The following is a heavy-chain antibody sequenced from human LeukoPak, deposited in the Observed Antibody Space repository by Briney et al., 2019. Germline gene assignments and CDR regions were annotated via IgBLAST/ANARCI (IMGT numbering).Heavy chain of an antibody. Sequence: SETLSLTCTVSGGSISSYYWSWIRQPPGKGLEWIGYIYTSGSTNYNPSLKSRVTISVDTSKNQFSLKLSSVTAADTAVYYCARVSSSWYHKYYYYMDVWGKGTTVTVSS. CDR3: ARVSSSWYHKYYYYMDV. D-gene: IGHD6-13*01. CDR1: GGSISSYY. V-gene: IGHV4-4*09. J-gene: IGHJ6*03. CDR2: IYTSGST.